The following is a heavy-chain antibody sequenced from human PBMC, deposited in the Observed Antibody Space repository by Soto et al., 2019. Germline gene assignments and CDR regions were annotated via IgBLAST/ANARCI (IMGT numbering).Heavy chain of an antibody. CDR1: GYTFTSDG. J-gene: IGHJ6*02. CDR2: ISAYNGNT. Sequence: ASVKVSCKAAGYTFTSDGISWGRQAPGQGLEWMGWISAYNGNTNYAQKLQGRVTMTTDTSTSTAYMGLRSLRSDDTAVYYCAREPRGRGYYDFWSGYLYYYYGMDVWGQGTTVTVSS. CDR3: AREPRGRGYYDFWSGYLYYYYGMDV. D-gene: IGHD3-3*01. V-gene: IGHV1-18*04.